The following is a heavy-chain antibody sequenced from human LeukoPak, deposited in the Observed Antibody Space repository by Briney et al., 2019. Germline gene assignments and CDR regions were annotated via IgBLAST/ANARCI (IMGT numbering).Heavy chain of an antibody. CDR1: GFTLSKYW. CDR2: INRDGSRI. Sequence: GGSLRLSCGDSGFTLSKYWMHWVRQVPGKGLTWVSRINRDGSRIDHAGSVKGRFTISRDNAKNTLYLQMNSLRAEDTAVYYCARDVVGATYFDWGQGTLVTVSS. CDR3: ARDVVGATYFD. J-gene: IGHJ4*02. D-gene: IGHD1-26*01. V-gene: IGHV3-74*01.